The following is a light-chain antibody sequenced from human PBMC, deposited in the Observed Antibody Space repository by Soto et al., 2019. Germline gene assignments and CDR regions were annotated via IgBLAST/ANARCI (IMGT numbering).Light chain of an antibody. V-gene: IGKV4-1*01. Sequence: DIVITQSPYSLAVSLCERATIDCKSIQNILYSSNNKNYLAWYQQKPGQPPRLLFYWASTRESGVPDRFSGSGSGVHFTLTINGLQPEDVAVYYCQQYYGSPWTFGQGTKVDIK. J-gene: IGKJ1*01. CDR3: QQYYGSPWT. CDR2: WAS. CDR1: QNILYSSNNKNY.